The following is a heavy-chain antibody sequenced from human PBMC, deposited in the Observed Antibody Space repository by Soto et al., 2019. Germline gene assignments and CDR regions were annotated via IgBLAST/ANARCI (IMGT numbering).Heavy chain of an antibody. Sequence: GGSLRLSCAASGFTFTRYSMSWVRQAPGKGLEWVSSISSTTNYIYYGDSMKGRFTISRDNAKNSLYLEMNSLRAEDTAVYYCARESEDLTSNFDYWGQGTLVTVSS. CDR2: ISSTTNYI. V-gene: IGHV3-21*06. J-gene: IGHJ4*02. CDR3: ARESEDLTSNFDY. CDR1: GFTFTRYS.